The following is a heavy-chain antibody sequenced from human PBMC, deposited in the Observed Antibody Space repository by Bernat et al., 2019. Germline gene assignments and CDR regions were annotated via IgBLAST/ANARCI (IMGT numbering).Heavy chain of an antibody. CDR3: ARHPRDYLNWFDP. CDR2: IYYSGST. D-gene: IGHD4-17*01. J-gene: IGHJ5*02. CDR1: GGSISSYY. V-gene: IGHV4-59*08. Sequence: QVQLQESGPGLVKPSETLSLTCTVSGGSISSYYWSWIRQPPGKGLEWIGYIYYSGSTNYNPSLKSRVTISVDTSKNQFSLKLSSVTAADTAVYYCARHPRDYLNWFDPWGQGTLVTVSS.